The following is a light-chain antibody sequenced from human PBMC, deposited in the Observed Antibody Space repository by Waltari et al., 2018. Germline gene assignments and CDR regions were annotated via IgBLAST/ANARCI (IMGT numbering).Light chain of an antibody. CDR2: EVS. CDR3: CSYAGDSTYV. CDR1: SSYIGIYNL. V-gene: IGLV2-23*02. Sequence: QSALTQPASVSGSPGQSITISCPGRSSYIGIYNLVSWYQHHPGKVPKLIIYEVSERPSGVSGRFSGSKSGNTASLTLSDLQPEDGADYYCCSYAGDSTYVFGTGTKVTVL. J-gene: IGLJ1*01.